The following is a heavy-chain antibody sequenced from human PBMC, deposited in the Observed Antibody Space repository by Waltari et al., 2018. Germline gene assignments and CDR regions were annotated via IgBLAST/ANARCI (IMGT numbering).Heavy chain of an antibody. J-gene: IGHJ1*01. V-gene: IGHV3-66*02. CDR2: IFAYGTT. CDR3: ARAGHPNS. CDR1: GATIYSNY. Sequence: EVYLEQSGGGLVQPGGSLKLSCAASGATIYSNYMNWIRQAPGKGLQWISVIFAYGTTHYADSVRGRFAISRDTSENTLYLQLSGLRPDDSGFYYCARAGHPNSWGQGALVTVSS. D-gene: IGHD1-1*01.